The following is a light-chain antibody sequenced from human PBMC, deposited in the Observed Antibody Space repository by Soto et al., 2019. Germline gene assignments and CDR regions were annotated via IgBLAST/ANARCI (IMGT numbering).Light chain of an antibody. CDR1: QSISSF. V-gene: IGKV1-39*01. Sequence: DIQMTQSPSSLSVSVGDRVTITCRASQSISSFLHWYQHKPGKAPKLLIYGSFNVQSGVPSRFSGSGSGRDFTLTISGLRPEDFATYYCQQSYNTPYTVGQGTKLEIK. J-gene: IGKJ2*01. CDR3: QQSYNTPYT. CDR2: GSF.